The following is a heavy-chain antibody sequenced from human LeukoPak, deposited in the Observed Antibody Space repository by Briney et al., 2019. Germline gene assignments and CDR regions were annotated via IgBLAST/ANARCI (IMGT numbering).Heavy chain of an antibody. V-gene: IGHV4-59*01. CDR1: GDSMSPYF. CDR3: ARNFPGRTEDV. J-gene: IGHJ6*04. CDR2: TYQTTT. Sequence: SETLSLTCTVSGDSMSPYFWTWVRQSPGKGLEWVGYTYQTTTTYNPSLKGRVTISTDMSQNQLSLKVTSVTAADTAVYYCARNFPGRTEDVWGKGTTVIVSS. D-gene: IGHD1-14*01.